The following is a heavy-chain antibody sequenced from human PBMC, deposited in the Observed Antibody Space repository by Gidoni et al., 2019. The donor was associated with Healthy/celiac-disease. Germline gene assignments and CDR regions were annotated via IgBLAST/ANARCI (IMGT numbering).Heavy chain of an antibody. Sequence: QVQLVQSGAEVKKPGSSVKVSCEASGGPFRSAAISWVRQAPGQGLEWMGGIIPIFGTANYAQKFQGRVTITADESTSTAYMELSSLRSEDTAVYYCARETAVGRAFAFDIWGQGTMVTVSS. V-gene: IGHV1-69*01. CDR3: ARETAVGRAFAFDI. D-gene: IGHD3-3*01. CDR2: IIPIFGTA. CDR1: GGPFRSAA. J-gene: IGHJ3*02.